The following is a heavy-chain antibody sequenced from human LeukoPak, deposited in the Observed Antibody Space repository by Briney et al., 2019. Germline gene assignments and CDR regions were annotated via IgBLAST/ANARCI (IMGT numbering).Heavy chain of an antibody. Sequence: SETLSLTCTVFGGSISSSSYYWGWIRQPPGKGLEWIGSINYSGSTDYNPSLKSRVTISVDTSKKQFSLKLTSLTAADTAVYYCARNNRGSGWYPLYYFDYWGQGTLVTVSS. CDR1: GGSISSSSYY. CDR2: INYSGST. J-gene: IGHJ4*02. CDR3: ARNNRGSGWYPLYYFDY. D-gene: IGHD6-19*01. V-gene: IGHV4-39*01.